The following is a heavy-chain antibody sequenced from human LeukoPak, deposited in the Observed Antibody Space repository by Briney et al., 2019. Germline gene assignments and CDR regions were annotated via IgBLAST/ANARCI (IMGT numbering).Heavy chain of an antibody. CDR3: AIVQYALLPGYLNYMEV. D-gene: IGHD3-9*01. CDR1: GFTFTSSA. V-gene: IGHV1-58*02. Sequence: SVKVSCKASGFTFTSSAMQWVRQARGQRLEWIGWIVVGSGNTNYAQKFQERVTITRDMSTSTAYMELSSLRSEDTAIYYCAIVQYALLPGYLNYMEVWGKGTTVTISS. CDR2: IVVGSGNT. J-gene: IGHJ6*03.